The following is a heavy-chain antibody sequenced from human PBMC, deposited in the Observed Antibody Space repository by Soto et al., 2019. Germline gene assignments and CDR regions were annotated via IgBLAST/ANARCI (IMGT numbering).Heavy chain of an antibody. CDR1: GFTFDDYG. Sequence: SGGSLRLSCAASGFTFDDYGMSWVRQAPGKGLEWVSGINWNGGSTGYADSVKGRFTISRDNAKNSLYLQMNSLRAEDTALYYCASRHLADCSGTSCLYYFDYRGRGALVTVSS. CDR3: ASRHLADCSGTSCLYYFDY. J-gene: IGHJ4*02. CDR2: INWNGGST. D-gene: IGHD2-2*01. V-gene: IGHV3-20*04.